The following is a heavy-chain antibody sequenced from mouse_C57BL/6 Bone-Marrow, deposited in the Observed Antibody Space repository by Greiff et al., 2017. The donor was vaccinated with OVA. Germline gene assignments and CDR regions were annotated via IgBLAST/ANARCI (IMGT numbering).Heavy chain of an antibody. CDR2: INPNNGGT. D-gene: IGHD1-1*01. CDR1: GYTFTDYY. J-gene: IGHJ1*03. Sequence: EVKLQQSGPELVKPGASVKISCKASGYTFTDYYMNWVKQSHGKSLEWIGDINPNNGGTSYNQKFKGKATLTVDKSSSTAYMELRSLTSEDSAVYYCASEDYGSSYGYWYFDVWGTGTTVTVSS. V-gene: IGHV1-26*01. CDR3: ASEDYGSSYGYWYFDV.